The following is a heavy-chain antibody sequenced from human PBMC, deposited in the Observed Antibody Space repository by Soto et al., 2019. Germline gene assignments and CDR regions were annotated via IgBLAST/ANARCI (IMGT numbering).Heavy chain of an antibody. D-gene: IGHD3-22*01. CDR1: GGTFSSYA. Sequence: QVQLVQSGAEVKKPGSSVKVSCKASGGTFSSYAISWVRQAPGQGLEWMGGIIPIFGTANYAQKFQGRVTITADKSTSTAYMELSSLRSEDTAVHYCASDIWGVVVPTLDYWGQGTLVTVSS. J-gene: IGHJ4*02. V-gene: IGHV1-69*06. CDR3: ASDIWGVVVPTLDY. CDR2: IIPIFGTA.